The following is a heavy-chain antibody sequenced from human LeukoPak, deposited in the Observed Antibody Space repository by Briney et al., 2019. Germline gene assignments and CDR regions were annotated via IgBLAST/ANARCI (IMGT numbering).Heavy chain of an antibody. D-gene: IGHD1-26*01. J-gene: IGHJ3*02. V-gene: IGHV3-23*01. CDR1: GFTFTNYA. CDR3: AKDGGIVGAMDAFDI. Sequence: GGSLRLSCAASGFTFTNYAMSWVRQAPGKGLEWVSAISTSGGSTYYADSVKGRFTISRDNSKNTVYLQMNSLRAEDTAVYYCAKDGGIVGAMDAFDIWGQGTLVTVS. CDR2: ISTSGGST.